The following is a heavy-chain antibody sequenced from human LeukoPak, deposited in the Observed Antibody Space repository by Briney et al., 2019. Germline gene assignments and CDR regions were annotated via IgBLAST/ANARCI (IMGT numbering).Heavy chain of an antibody. J-gene: IGHJ5*02. V-gene: IGHV4-4*07. D-gene: IGHD1-26*01. CDR3: ARDVGRTNWFDP. CDR1: GDSISSYY. Sequence: PSETLSLTCTVSGDSISSYYWSWIRQPAGKGLEWIGRIVNGGSTNYNPSLESRVTMSLDTSKNQFSLKLTSVTAADTAVYFCARDVGRTNWFDPWGQGTLVTASS. CDR2: IVNGGST.